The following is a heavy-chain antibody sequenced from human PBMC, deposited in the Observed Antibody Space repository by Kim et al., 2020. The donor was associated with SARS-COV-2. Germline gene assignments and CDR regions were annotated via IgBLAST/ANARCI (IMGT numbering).Heavy chain of an antibody. CDR2: INHSGST. V-gene: IGHV4-34*01. J-gene: IGHJ4*02. CDR3: ARGKGAAAAQPSHFDY. CDR1: GGSFSGYY. D-gene: IGHD6-13*01. Sequence: SETLSLTCAVYGGSFSGYYWSWIRQPPGKGLEWIGEINHSGSTNYNPSLKSRVTISVDTSKNQFSLKLSSVTAADTAVYYCARGKGAAAAQPSHFDYWGQGTLVTVSS.